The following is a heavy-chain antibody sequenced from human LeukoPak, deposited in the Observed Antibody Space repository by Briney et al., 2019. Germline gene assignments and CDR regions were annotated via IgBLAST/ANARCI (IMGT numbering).Heavy chain of an antibody. D-gene: IGHD6-13*01. CDR2: IYRSGST. CDR1: GGSISSGGYY. J-gene: IGHJ3*01. V-gene: IGHV4-30-2*01. CDR3: ARRRQQLVQGLPRTHAFDV. Sequence: SETLSLTCTASGGSISSGGYYWSWIRQPPGKGLEWIGYIYRSGSTYYNPSLKSRVTISVDRSKNQFSLKLSSVTAADTAVYYCARRRQQLVQGLPRTHAFDVWGQGTMVTVSS.